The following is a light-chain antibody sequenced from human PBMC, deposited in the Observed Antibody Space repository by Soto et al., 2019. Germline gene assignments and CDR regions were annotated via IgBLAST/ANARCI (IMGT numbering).Light chain of an antibody. V-gene: IGKV3-11*01. CDR3: QQRSNWPRT. CDR2: DAS. Sequence: EIVLTQSPATLSLSPGERATLSCRASQSVSSYLAWYQQKLDQAPRLLIYDASNRATGVPARFSGSGSWTDFTLTISGLEPEDFAVYYCQQRSNWPRTFGQGTNLEIK. CDR1: QSVSSY. J-gene: IGKJ2*01.